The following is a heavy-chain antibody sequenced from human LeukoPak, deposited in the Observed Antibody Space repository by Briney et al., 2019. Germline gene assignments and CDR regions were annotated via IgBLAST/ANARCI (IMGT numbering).Heavy chain of an antibody. D-gene: IGHD3-22*01. CDR1: GYTFSTFP. J-gene: IGHJ4*02. CDR3: ATQSITLVVVISPFDY. V-gene: IGHV3-30*02. Sequence: PGGSLRLSCAASGYTFSTFPMHWVPQAPGKGVERVPLTQDDGATTNYADSVRGRFTISRDNSKSTVYLQMNSLKPDDTAVYYCATQSITLVVVISPFDYWGQGTLVTVSS. CDR2: TQDDGATT.